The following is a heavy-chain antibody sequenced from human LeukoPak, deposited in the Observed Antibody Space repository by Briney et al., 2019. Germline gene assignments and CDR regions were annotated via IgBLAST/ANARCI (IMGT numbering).Heavy chain of an antibody. CDR2: VSGSGGSS. CDR3: ARDYDYVWGSYRPYYFDY. CDR1: GFTFSSYG. Sequence: PGGSLRLYCAASGFTFSSYGMSWVRPAPGKGLEGVSGVSGSGGSSYFADSVKGPFTISRDNSKNTLYLQMNSLRAEDSAVYYCARDYDYVWGSYRPYYFDYWGQGNLVTVSS. J-gene: IGHJ4*02. D-gene: IGHD3-16*02. V-gene: IGHV3-23*01.